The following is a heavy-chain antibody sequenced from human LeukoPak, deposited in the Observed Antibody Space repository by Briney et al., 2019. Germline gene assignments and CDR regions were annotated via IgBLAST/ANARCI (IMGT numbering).Heavy chain of an antibody. J-gene: IGHJ3*02. CDR2: IGASGSST. V-gene: IGHV3-23*01. CDR1: KFIFSEYA. CDR3: AKSPYYDSSGDAFEI. D-gene: IGHD3-22*01. Sequence: GGSLRLSCAASKFIFSEYAMDWVRQAPGKGLEWVAAIGASGSSTYYAASVEGRFTISRDNAKETLYLQMDSLRADDTAVYFCAKSPYYDSSGDAFEIWGQGTLVTVSS.